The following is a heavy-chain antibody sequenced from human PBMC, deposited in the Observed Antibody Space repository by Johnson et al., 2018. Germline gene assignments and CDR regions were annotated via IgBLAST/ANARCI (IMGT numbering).Heavy chain of an antibody. CDR1: EFSFSNYW. Sequence: EVQLVESGGGLVQPGGSLILSCAASEFSFSNYWMSWVRQAPGKGLEWVANIKRDGSEKYYVDSVKGRFTISRDNAKNSLYLQMSSLRAEDTAVYYGATIRDYGDWAGCFDYWGQGTLVTVSS. CDR3: ATIRDYGDWAGCFDY. CDR2: IKRDGSEK. J-gene: IGHJ4*02. V-gene: IGHV3-7*01. D-gene: IGHD4-17*01.